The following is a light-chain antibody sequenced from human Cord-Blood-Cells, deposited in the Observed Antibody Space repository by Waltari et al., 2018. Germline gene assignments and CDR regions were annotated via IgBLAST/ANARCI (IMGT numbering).Light chain of an antibody. CDR1: QSISSG. J-gene: IGKJ2*01. CDR3: QQYNSDSQT. V-gene: IGKV1-5*01. CDR2: DAS. Sequence: DIQMTQSPSTLSASVGDRVTITCRASQSISSGLAWYQQKPGKAPKLLIYDASSLESGVPSRFSGSVSGTEFTLTISSLQPDDFATYYCQQYNSDSQTFGQGTKLEIK.